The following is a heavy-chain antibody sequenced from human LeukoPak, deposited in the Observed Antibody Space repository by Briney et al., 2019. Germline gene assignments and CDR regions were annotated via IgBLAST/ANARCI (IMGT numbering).Heavy chain of an antibody. CDR1: GFTFSTFA. Sequence: PGESLRLSCAASGFTFSTFAMSWVRQAPGKGLEWVSGISVSGGSTYYADSVKGRFTISRDNSKKTLYLQMNTLRTEDTAVYYCAKGYSGFYYASFDFWGQGTLVTVSS. J-gene: IGHJ4*02. D-gene: IGHD1-26*01. CDR2: ISVSGGST. CDR3: AKGYSGFYYASFDF. V-gene: IGHV3-23*01.